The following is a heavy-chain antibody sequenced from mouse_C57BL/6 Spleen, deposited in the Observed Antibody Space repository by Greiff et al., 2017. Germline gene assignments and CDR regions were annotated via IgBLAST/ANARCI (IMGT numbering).Heavy chain of an antibody. V-gene: IGHV2-9*01. J-gene: IGHJ4*01. CDR3: AKHGYSNYLYYAMDY. D-gene: IGHD2-5*01. Sequence: VQLQESGPGLVAPSQSLSITCTVSGFSLTSYGVDWVRQPPGKGLEWLGVIWGGGGTNNNSALMSRLSIRKDNSKSQVFLKMNSLQTDDTAMYDCAKHGYSNYLYYAMDYWGQGTSVTASS. CDR2: IWGGGGT. CDR1: GFSLTSYG.